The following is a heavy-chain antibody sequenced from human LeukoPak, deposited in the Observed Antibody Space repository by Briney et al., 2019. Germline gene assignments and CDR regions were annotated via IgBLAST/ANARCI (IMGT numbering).Heavy chain of an antibody. Sequence: GGSLRLSCAASGFTFSSYAMSWVRQAPGKGLKWVSTINDNGDGTYYADSVKGRFTISRDNSKNTLYLQMNSLRAEDTAVYYCAKDLSAQQLRGAFDIWGQGTMVTVSS. V-gene: IGHV3-23*01. CDR2: INDNGDGT. D-gene: IGHD6-13*01. J-gene: IGHJ3*02. CDR1: GFTFSSYA. CDR3: AKDLSAQQLRGAFDI.